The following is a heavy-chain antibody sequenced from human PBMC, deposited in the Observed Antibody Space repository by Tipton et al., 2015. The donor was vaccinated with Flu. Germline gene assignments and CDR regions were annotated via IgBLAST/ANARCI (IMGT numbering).Heavy chain of an antibody. D-gene: IGHD2-15*01. CDR3: ARHGSYYFDY. V-gene: IGHV4-34*01. J-gene: IGHJ4*02. CDR2: INHSGRT. Sequence: TLSLTCAVYGGSVSGHYWSWIRQPPGKGLEWIGEINHSGRTNYNPSLKSRVTISVDTSKNQFSLKLSSVNAAGTAVSYCARHGSYYFDYWGQGTLVTVSS. CDR1: GGSVSGHY.